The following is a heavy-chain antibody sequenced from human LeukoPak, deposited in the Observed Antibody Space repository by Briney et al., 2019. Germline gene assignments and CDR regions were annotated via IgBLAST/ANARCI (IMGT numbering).Heavy chain of an antibody. CDR2: IKQDGSEK. CDR3: ARAGYYDFWSGYQSGY. CDR1: GFTFSSYW. Sequence: GGSLRLSCGASGFTFSSYWMSWVRQAPGKGLEWVANIKQDGSEKYYVDSVKGRFTISRDNAKNSLYLQMNSLRAEDTAVYYCARAGYYDFWSGYQSGYWGQGTLVTVSS. D-gene: IGHD3-3*01. V-gene: IGHV3-7*01. J-gene: IGHJ4*02.